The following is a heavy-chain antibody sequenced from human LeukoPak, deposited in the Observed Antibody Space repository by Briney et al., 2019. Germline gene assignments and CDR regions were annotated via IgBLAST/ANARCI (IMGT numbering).Heavy chain of an antibody. V-gene: IGHV1-18*01. CDR1: GYTFTSYG. D-gene: IGHD5-24*01. Sequence: GASVKVSCKASGYTFTSYGISWVRQAPGQGLEWMGWISAYNGNTNYAQKLQGRVTMTTDTSTSTAYMELRSLRSDDTAVYYCARSLPSFIEMRWLFDYWGQGTLVTVSS. J-gene: IGHJ4*02. CDR3: ARSLPSFIEMRWLFDY. CDR2: ISAYNGNT.